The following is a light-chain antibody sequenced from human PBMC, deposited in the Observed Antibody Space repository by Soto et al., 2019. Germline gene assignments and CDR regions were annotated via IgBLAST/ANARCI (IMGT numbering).Light chain of an antibody. CDR1: QSVSIY. CDR3: QQYKSWPPIT. Sequence: ESVLTQSPSPLSLSPGETATLSCRASQSVSIYLAWYQQKPGQAPRLLIYGASTRATGVPDRFSGTGSGTEFTLTISSLKSEDYGVYYCQQYKSWPPITFGQGTRLEIK. CDR2: GAS. J-gene: IGKJ5*01. V-gene: IGKV3-15*01.